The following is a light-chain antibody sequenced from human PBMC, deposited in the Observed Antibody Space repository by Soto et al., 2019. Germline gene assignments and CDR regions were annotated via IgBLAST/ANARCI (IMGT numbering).Light chain of an antibody. J-gene: IGLJ3*02. CDR2: SNN. Sequence: QSVLTQPPSASGTPGQRVTISCSGSSSNIGSNTVNWYQQLPGTAPKLLIYSNNQRPSGVPDRFSGSKSGTSASLAISGLQADDEADYFCCSYTASDLWVFGGGTKLTVL. CDR1: SSNIGSNT. CDR3: CSYTASDLWV. V-gene: IGLV1-44*01.